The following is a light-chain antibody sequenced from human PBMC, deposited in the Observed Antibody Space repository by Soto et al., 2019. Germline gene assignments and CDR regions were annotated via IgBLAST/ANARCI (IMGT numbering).Light chain of an antibody. CDR2: QDS. V-gene: IGLV3-1*01. J-gene: IGLJ2*01. CDR1: KLGDKY. Sequence: SYELTQPPSVSVSPGQTASITCSGDKLGDKYACWYQQKPGQSPVLVIYQDSKRPSGSPERFSGSNSGNTATLTISGTQAMDEAYYYCQAWDSSTYVVFGGGTKLTVL. CDR3: QAWDSSTYVV.